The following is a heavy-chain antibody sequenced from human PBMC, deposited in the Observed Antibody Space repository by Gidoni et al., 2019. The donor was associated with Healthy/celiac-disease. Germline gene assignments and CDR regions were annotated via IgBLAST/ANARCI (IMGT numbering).Heavy chain of an antibody. Sequence: QVQLVESGGGVVQPGRSLRLSCSSSGFTFRSYGMHWVRQAPGKGLEWVAVISYDGSNKYYADSVKGRFTISRDNSKNTLYLQMNSLRAEDTAVYYCVTSGVAGTFDYWGQGTLVTVSS. CDR1: GFTFRSYG. CDR2: ISYDGSNK. D-gene: IGHD6-19*01. V-gene: IGHV3-30*03. J-gene: IGHJ4*02. CDR3: VTSGVAGTFDY.